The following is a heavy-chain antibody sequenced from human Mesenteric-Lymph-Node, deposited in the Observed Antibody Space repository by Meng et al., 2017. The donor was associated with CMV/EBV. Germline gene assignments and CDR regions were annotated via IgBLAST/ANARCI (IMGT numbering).Heavy chain of an antibody. Sequence: GESLKISCAASGFTFSSYSMNWVRQAPGKGLEWVSYISSSSSTIYYADSVKGRFTISRDNAKNSLYLQMNSLRAEDTAVYHCARDGLKTLHYYYGMDVWGQGTTVTVSS. CDR3: ARDGLKTLHYYYGMDV. CDR1: GFTFSSYS. J-gene: IGHJ6*02. V-gene: IGHV3-48*04. CDR2: ISSSSSTI.